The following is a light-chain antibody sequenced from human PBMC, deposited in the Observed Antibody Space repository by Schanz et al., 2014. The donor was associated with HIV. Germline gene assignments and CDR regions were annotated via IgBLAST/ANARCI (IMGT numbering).Light chain of an antibody. CDR1: QSVSNNY. Sequence: ETVLTQSPGTLSLSPGERATLSCRASQSVSNNYLAWYQQKAGQAPRLLIYGASSRATGIPDRFSGSGSGTDFTLSVSRLEPEDFATYYCQQPASYPLTFGGGTKVEIK. V-gene: IGKV3-20*01. J-gene: IGKJ4*01. CDR2: GAS. CDR3: QQPASYPLT.